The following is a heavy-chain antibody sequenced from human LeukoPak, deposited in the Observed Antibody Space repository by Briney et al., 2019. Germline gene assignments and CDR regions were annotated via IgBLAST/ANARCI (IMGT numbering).Heavy chain of an antibody. V-gene: IGHV3-21*01. J-gene: IGHJ4*02. CDR3: AKFETRGNTDFDY. CDR1: GSSFSSYS. Sequence: GGSLRLSCAASGSSFSSYSMNWVRQAPGKGLEWVSSISGNGVYIFYADSVKGRFTISRDNAKNSLYLQMNSLRAEDTAVYYCAKFETRGNTDFDYWGQGTLVTVSS. CDR2: ISGNGVYI. D-gene: IGHD2/OR15-2a*01.